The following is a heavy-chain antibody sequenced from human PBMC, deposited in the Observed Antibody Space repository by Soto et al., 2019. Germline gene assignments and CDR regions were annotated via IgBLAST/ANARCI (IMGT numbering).Heavy chain of an antibody. V-gene: IGHV1-18*01. Sequence: ASVKVSCTASGYTFTNYGISWVRQAPGQGLEWMGWINTYTGKTDYAKNFQGRVTMTRDTSTSTVYMELTTLRSDDTAVFYCARDTERRAWLDPWGQGTLVTVSS. CDR3: ARDTERRAWLDP. D-gene: IGHD1-1*01. CDR2: INTYTGKT. CDR1: GYTFTNYG. J-gene: IGHJ5*02.